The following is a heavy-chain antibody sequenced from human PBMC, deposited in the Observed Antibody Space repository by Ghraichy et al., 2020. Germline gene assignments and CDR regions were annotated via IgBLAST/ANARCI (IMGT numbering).Heavy chain of an antibody. V-gene: IGHV3-9*01. D-gene: IGHD3-22*01. CDR3: AKARPHYDSSGYYFSVDYYYGMDV. Sequence: SLRLSCAASGFTFDDYAMHWVRQAPGKGLEWVSGISWNSGSIGYADSVKGRFTISRDNAKNSLYLQMNSLRAEDTALYYCAKARPHYDSSGYYFSVDYYYGMDVWGQGTTVTVSS. CDR1: GFTFDDYA. CDR2: ISWNSGSI. J-gene: IGHJ6*02.